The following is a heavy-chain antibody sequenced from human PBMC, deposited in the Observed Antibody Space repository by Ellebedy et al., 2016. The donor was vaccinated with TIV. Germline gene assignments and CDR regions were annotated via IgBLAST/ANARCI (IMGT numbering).Heavy chain of an antibody. CDR1: GFPFSSYS. D-gene: IGHD6-6*01. Sequence: GESLKISCAASGFPFSSYSMFWVRQAPGKGLEWVSYIISGTSDIYNAESVKGRVTISRDNAKNSLSLQMNSLRAEDTAVYYCARERRHEIVARAHYFDYWGQGTLVTVSS. CDR2: IISGTSDI. J-gene: IGHJ4*02. V-gene: IGHV3-21*05. CDR3: ARERRHEIVARAHYFDY.